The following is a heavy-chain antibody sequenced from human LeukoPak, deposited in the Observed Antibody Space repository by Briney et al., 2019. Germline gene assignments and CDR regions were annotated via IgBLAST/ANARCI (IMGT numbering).Heavy chain of an antibody. J-gene: IGHJ4*02. D-gene: IGHD4-17*01. CDR3: ARGGRYGDYLLDY. CDR1: GFTFSDYD. Sequence: GGSLRLSCAASGFTFSDYDMNWVRQAPGKGLEWVSIISGTGSSAYYADSVQGRFTISRDNSKNTLFAQMNSLRAEDTAVYCCARGGRYGDYLLDYWGQGILVTVSS. V-gene: IGHV3-23*01. CDR2: ISGTGSSA.